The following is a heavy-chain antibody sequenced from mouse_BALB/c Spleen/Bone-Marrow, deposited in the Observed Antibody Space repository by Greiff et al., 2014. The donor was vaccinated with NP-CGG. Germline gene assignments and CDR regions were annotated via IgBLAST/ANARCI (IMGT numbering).Heavy chain of an antibody. CDR1: GYTFTSYD. Sequence: VQLQQSGAELVKPGASVKSSCKASGYTFTSYDIHWVRQRPEQGLEWIGWIFPGNNSTKYNEKFKGKATLTTDKSSSTAYLQLSRLTSEDSAVYFCAHDGLLTGMDYWGQGTSVTVSS. J-gene: IGHJ4*01. V-gene: IGHV1S56*01. CDR2: IFPGNNST. CDR3: AHDGLLTGMDY. D-gene: IGHD2-3*01.